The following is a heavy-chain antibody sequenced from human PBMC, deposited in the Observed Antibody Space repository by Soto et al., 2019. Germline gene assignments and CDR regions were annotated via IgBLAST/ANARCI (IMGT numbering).Heavy chain of an antibody. Sequence: SETLSLTCTVSGGSISSGGYYWTWIRQHPGKGLEWIGYIYYSGSTYYNPSLKSRVTISIDTSKNQFSLKLSSVTAADTAVYYCARGLGHDSSAYSSTGVGSWGQGALVTVSS. CDR2: IYYSGST. D-gene: IGHD3-22*01. CDR3: ARGLGHDSSAYSSTGVGS. J-gene: IGHJ5*02. V-gene: IGHV4-31*03. CDR1: GGSISSGGYY.